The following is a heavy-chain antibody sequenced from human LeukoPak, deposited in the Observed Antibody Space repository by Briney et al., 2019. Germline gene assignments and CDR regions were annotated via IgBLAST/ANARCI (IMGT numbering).Heavy chain of an antibody. J-gene: IGHJ5*02. CDR2: IYYSGST. CDR3: ARGTAAAGTPGDNWFDP. V-gene: IGHV4-59*01. D-gene: IGHD6-13*01. Sequence: SETLSLTCTVSGGSISSYYWSWIRQPPGKGLEWIGYIYYSGSTNYNPSLKSRVTISVDTSKNQFSLKLSSVTAADTAVYYCARGTAAAGTPGDNWFDPWGQGTLVTVSS. CDR1: GGSISSYY.